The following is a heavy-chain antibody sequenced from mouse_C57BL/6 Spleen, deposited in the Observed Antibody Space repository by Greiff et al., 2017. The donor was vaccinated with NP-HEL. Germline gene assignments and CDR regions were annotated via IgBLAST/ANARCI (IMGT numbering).Heavy chain of an antibody. J-gene: IGHJ3*01. CDR2: IDPSDSYT. D-gene: IGHD3-2*02. CDR3: ISGRFAY. Sequence: QVQLQQPGAELVKPGASVKLSCKASGYTFTSYWMHWVKQRPGQGLEWIGEIDPSDSYTNYNQKFKGKSTLTVDKSSSTAYMQLSSLTSEDSAVYYCISGRFAYRGQGTLVTVSA. CDR1: GYTFTSYW. V-gene: IGHV1-69*01.